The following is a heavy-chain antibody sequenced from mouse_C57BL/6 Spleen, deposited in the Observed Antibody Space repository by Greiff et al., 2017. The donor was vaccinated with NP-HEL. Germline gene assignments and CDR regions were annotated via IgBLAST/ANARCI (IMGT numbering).Heavy chain of an antibody. CDR2: INPNNGGT. CDR1: GYTFTDYY. Sequence: EVQLQQSGPELVKPGASVKISCKASGYTFTDYYMNWVKQSHGKSLEWIGDINPNNGGTSYNQKFKGKATLTVDKSSSTAYMELRSLTSEDSAVYYCARWGFGDYYGSHYFDYWGQGTTLTVSS. CDR3: ARWGFGDYYGSHYFDY. V-gene: IGHV1-26*01. J-gene: IGHJ2*01. D-gene: IGHD1-1*01.